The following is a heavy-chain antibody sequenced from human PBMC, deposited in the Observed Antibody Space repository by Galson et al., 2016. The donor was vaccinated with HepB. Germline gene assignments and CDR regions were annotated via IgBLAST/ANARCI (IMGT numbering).Heavy chain of an antibody. J-gene: IGHJ4*02. CDR1: GFSINSNY. V-gene: IGHV3-66*04. D-gene: IGHD7-27*01. Sequence: SLRLSCAVSGFSINSNYMPWVRQAPGKGLEWVSFLYSSGNTYYADSVKGRFTFSRDNSKNTLYPQKTSLPVDDTAVYYCARQDFAGVYFDYWGQGTLVTVSS. CDR3: ARQDFAGVYFDY. CDR2: LYSSGNT.